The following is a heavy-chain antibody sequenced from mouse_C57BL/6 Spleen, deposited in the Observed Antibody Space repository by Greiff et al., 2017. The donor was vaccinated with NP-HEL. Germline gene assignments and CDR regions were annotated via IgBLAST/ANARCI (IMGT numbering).Heavy chain of an antibody. J-gene: IGHJ4*01. Sequence: QVQLQQPGAELVRPGSSVKLSCKASGYTFTSYWMDWVKQRPGQGLEWIGNIYPSDSETHYNQKFKDKATLTVDKSSSTAYMQLSSLTSEDSAVDDCARSYYGSSYYAMDYWGQGTSVTVSS. CDR1: GYTFTSYW. V-gene: IGHV1-61*01. CDR3: ARSYYGSSYYAMDY. CDR2: IYPSDSET. D-gene: IGHD1-1*01.